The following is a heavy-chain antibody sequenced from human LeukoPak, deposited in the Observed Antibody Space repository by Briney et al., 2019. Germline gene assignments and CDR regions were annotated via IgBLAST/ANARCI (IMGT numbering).Heavy chain of an antibody. CDR1: GGSISSSDYY. J-gene: IGHJ5*02. CDR2: IYYSGST. Sequence: SETLSLTCTVSGGSISSSDYYWGWIRQPPGKGLEWTGSIYYSGSTHYNPSLKSRVTISVDMSKNQFSLKLSSVTAADTAVYYCARDHNQYYYGSGVSGGWFDPWGQGTLVTVSS. CDR3: ARDHNQYYYGSGVSGGWFDP. V-gene: IGHV4-39*07. D-gene: IGHD3-10*01.